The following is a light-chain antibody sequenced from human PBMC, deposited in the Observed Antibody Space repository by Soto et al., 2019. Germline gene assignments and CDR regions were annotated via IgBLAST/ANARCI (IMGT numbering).Light chain of an antibody. Sequence: IPLTQSPSSLSASVGDRVTITCRASQGINKFLAWYQQKPGKAPQLLIYGASTLQSGVPSRFSGSGSGTDFTLNNSSLQPEDFATYYCQQLTNFRFTFGQGTKLDIK. CDR1: QGINKF. V-gene: IGKV1-9*01. CDR2: GAS. CDR3: QQLTNFRFT. J-gene: IGKJ2*01.